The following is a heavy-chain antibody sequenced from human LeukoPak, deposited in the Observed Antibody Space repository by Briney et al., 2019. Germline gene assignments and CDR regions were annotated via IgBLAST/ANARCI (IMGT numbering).Heavy chain of an antibody. CDR3: ALITRGIQGGDY. CDR2: IKQDGSEK. V-gene: IGHV3-7*05. D-gene: IGHD1-14*01. J-gene: IGHJ4*02. CDR1: GFTFSSYA. Sequence: GGSLRLSCAASGFTFSSYAMSWVRQAPGKGLEWVANIKQDGSEKSYVDSVKGRFTISRDNARNSLYLQMNSLRAEDTAVYFCALITRGIQGGDYWGQGTLVTVSS.